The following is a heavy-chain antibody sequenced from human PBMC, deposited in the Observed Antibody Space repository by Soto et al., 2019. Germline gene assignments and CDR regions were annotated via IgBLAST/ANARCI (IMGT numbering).Heavy chain of an antibody. J-gene: IGHJ4*02. Sequence: LSLTCTVSGGSISSGGYYWSWIRQHPGKGLEWIGYIYYSGSTYYNPSLKSRVTISVDTSKNQFSLKLSSVTAADTAVYYCAREYCSGGSCYFHYWGQGTLVTVSS. D-gene: IGHD2-15*01. CDR1: GGSISSGGYY. V-gene: IGHV4-31*03. CDR3: AREYCSGGSCYFHY. CDR2: IYYSGST.